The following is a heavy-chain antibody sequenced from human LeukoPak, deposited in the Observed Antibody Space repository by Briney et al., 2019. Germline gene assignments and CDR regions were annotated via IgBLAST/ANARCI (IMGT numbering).Heavy chain of an antibody. D-gene: IGHD6-13*01. CDR1: GGSISSYY. CDR3: ARGRSSSWLGLVGWFDP. J-gene: IGHJ5*02. CDR2: IDYSGST. Sequence: PSETLSLTCTVSGGSISSYYWSWIRQPPGKGLEWIGYIDYSGSTNYNPSLKSRVTISVDTSKNQFSLKLSSVTAADTAVYYCARGRSSSWLGLVGWFDPWGQGTLVTVSS. V-gene: IGHV4-59*01.